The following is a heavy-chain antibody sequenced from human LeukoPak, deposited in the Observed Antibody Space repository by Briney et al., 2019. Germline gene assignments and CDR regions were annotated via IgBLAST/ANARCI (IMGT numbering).Heavy chain of an antibody. V-gene: IGHV3-21*01. CDR2: LVTSASYE. Sequence: GGSLRLSCAASGFTFSTYSMNWVHQAPGKGLELDSFLVTSASYESYGESMKGRFTNSRDKTKKPLHLRMNGLRADDTAVYYCARGRSITLLRGVAMSDGLDIWGQGTMVTVSP. J-gene: IGHJ3*02. CDR3: ARGRSITLLRGVAMSDGLDI. CDR1: GFTFSTYS. D-gene: IGHD3-10*01.